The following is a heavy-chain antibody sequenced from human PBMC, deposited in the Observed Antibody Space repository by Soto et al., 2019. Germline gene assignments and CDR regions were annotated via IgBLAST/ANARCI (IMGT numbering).Heavy chain of an antibody. J-gene: IGHJ6*02. Sequence: SETLSLTCTVSDGSISSGDYYWSWIRQPPGRGLEWIGYIFYSGSTYYNPSLKSRVTMSVDTSKNQFSLKLNSVTAADTAVYYCARGRFQLLSGQFYYYYAMDVWGQGTTVTSP. CDR2: IFYSGST. CDR1: DGSISSGDYY. CDR3: ARGRFQLLSGQFYYYYAMDV. V-gene: IGHV4-30-4*01. D-gene: IGHD2-2*01.